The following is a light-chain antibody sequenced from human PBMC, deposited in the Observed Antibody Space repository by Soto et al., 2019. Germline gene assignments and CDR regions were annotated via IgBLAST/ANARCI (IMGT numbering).Light chain of an antibody. V-gene: IGKV1-16*02. CDR1: QAISKY. CDR2: DVS. CDR3: QQYNAYPLT. Sequence: IQMTQSPSSLSASVGDRVTITCRASQAISKYLAWFQQKPGKAPKALIYDVSTLQSGVPSKFSGSESGTDFTLTISSLQAEDFATYYCQQYNAYPLTFGGGTKVEIK. J-gene: IGKJ4*01.